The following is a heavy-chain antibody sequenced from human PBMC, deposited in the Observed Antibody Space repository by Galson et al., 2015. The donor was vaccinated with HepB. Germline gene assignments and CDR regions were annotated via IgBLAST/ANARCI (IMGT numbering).Heavy chain of an antibody. J-gene: IGHJ4*02. CDR1: GFTFSSYE. D-gene: IGHD3-9*01. CDR2: ISSSGSTI. V-gene: IGHV3-48*03. CDR3: ARNYDILTGNYYFDY. Sequence: SLRLSCAASGFTFSSYEVNWVRQAPGKGLEWVSYISSSGSTIYYADSVKGRFTISRDNAKNSLYLQMNSLRAEDTAVYYCARNYDILTGNYYFDYWGQGTLVTVSS.